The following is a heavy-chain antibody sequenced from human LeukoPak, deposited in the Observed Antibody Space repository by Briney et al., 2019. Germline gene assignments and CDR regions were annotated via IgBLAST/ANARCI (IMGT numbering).Heavy chain of an antibody. V-gene: IGHV4-39*01. CDR2: IYYSMST. D-gene: IGHD5-24*01. Sequence: SETLSLTRTVSGDSISSGPYYWGWIRQPPGKGLEWLGTIYYSMSTYYNPSLKSRVTISVDTSKNQFSLKLRSVTAADTAVFYCARHRIIRDVATGDYFGSWGQGTLVTVSS. CDR1: GDSISSGPYY. J-gene: IGHJ4*02. CDR3: ARHRIIRDVATGDYFGS.